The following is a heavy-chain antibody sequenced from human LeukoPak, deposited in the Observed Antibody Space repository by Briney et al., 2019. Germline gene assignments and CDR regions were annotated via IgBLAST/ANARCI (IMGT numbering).Heavy chain of an antibody. V-gene: IGHV3-23*01. Sequence: GGSHSLFCAPSGFTFSTYVMSWARQAPGKGLEWVSAISGSGGSTYYADSVKGRFTISRDNSKNTLYLQMNSLGADDTAVYYCAKGKWGYFDYWG. J-gene: IGHJ4*01. CDR1: GFTFSTYV. D-gene: IGHD1-26*01. CDR3: AKGKWGYFDY. CDR2: ISGSGGST.